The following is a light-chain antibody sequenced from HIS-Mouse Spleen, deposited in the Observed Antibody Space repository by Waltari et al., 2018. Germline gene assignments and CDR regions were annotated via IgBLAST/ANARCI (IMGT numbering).Light chain of an antibody. J-gene: IGLJ2*01. V-gene: IGLV2-14*01. Sequence: QSALTQPASVSGSPGHSITISCTGTSRDVGGYNYVSWYQQHPGKAPKLMIYEVSNRPSGVSNRFSGSKSGNTASLTISGLQAEDEADYYCSSYTSSSTPVVFGGGTKLTVL. CDR2: EVS. CDR1: SRDVGGYNY. CDR3: SSYTSSSTPVV.